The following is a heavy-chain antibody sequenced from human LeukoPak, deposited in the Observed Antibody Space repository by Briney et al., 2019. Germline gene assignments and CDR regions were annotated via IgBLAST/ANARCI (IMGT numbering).Heavy chain of an antibody. D-gene: IGHD3/OR15-3a*01. CDR2: ISRSGGST. CDR1: GFTFSNYG. CDR3: ARKGAGLDAFDL. J-gene: IGHJ3*01. V-gene: IGHV3-23*01. Sequence: GGSLRLSCAASGFTFSNYGMSWVRQAPRKGLEWVSSISRSGGSTHYADSVKGRFVISRDTSKNTLHLQMNSLTAGDTAVYYCARKGAGLDAFDLWGQGTVVTVSS.